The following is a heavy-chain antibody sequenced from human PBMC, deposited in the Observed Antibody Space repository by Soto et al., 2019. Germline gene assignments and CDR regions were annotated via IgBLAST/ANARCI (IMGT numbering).Heavy chain of an antibody. CDR2: IYYSGST. CDR1: GGSISSGGYY. J-gene: IGHJ5*02. CDR3: AREHGDYRLNWFDT. D-gene: IGHD4-17*01. V-gene: IGHV4-31*03. Sequence: SETLSLTCTVSGGSISSGGYYWSWIRQHPGKGLEWIGYIYYSGSTYYNPSLKSRVTISVDTSKNHFPLKLSSVTAADTAVYYCAREHGDYRLNWFDTWGEGTLVTVSS.